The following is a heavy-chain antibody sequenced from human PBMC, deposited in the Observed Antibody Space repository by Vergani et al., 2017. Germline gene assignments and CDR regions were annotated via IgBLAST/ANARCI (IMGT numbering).Heavy chain of an antibody. CDR1: GDSMNNYY. D-gene: IGHD2-15*01. CDR2: IYLFFTS. Sequence: HLQEAGPGLVKPAETLSLTCTVSGDSMNNYYCNWIRQTPVNLLYFIGYIYLFFTSTYNPSLGSLFSLSAYTSKNQFSLQLTSVTAADTAVYYCARGPSVVQGHYIYYYSYFMDVWGKGTTVTVSS. CDR3: ARGPSVVQGHYIYYYSYFMDV. J-gene: IGHJ6*03. V-gene: IGHV4-59*01.